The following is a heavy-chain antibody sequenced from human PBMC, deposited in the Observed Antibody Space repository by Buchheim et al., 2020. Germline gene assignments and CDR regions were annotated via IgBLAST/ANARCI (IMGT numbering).Heavy chain of an antibody. CDR2: MSGSGGST. D-gene: IGHD2-8*01. Sequence: EVQLLESGGGLVQPGDSLRLSCAASGFTFSNYAMSWVRQAPGKGLEWVSGMSGSGGSTYYADSVKGRFTISRDNSKNTLYLQMNSLRGEDTALYYCAKDGVNGECCDWFDPWGQGTL. V-gene: IGHV3-23*01. CDR1: GFTFSNYA. CDR3: AKDGVNGECCDWFDP. J-gene: IGHJ5*02.